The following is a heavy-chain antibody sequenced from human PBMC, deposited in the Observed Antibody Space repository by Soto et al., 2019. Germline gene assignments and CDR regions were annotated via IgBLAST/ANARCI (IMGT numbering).Heavy chain of an antibody. D-gene: IGHD6-13*01. V-gene: IGHV4-34*01. CDR2: INHSGST. CDR1: GGSFSGFY. J-gene: IGHJ4*02. CDR3: AGAAAGDIDY. Sequence: SETLSLTCAVYGGSFSGFYWSWIRQPPGKGLEWIGEINHSGSTNYNPSLKSRVTISVDTSKNQFSLKLSSVTAADTAVYYGAGAAAGDIDYWGQGTRVTVSS.